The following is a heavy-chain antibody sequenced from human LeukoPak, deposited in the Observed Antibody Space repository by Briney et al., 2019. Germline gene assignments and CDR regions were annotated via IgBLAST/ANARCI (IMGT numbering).Heavy chain of an antibody. J-gene: IGHJ4*02. V-gene: IGHV1-18*01. Sequence: ASVKVSCKASGYTFTTYGISWVRQAPGQGLEWMGWISAYNGNTNYAQKLQGRVTMTRDTSTSTVYMELSSLRSEDTAVYYCARALEKFDYWGQGTLVTVSS. CDR1: GYTFTTYG. CDR2: ISAYNGNT. CDR3: ARALEKFDY.